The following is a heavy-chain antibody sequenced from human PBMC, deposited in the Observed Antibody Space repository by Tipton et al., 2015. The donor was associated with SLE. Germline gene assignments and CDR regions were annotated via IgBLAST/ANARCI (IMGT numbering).Heavy chain of an antibody. CDR2: VHYTGST. Sequence: TLSLTCTVSGGSISTYYWSWIRQPPGKGLEWIGYVHYTGSTNYNPSIKSRVTMSLDTSKNQFSLKLISVTAADTAVYYCAGVSRDAFEIWGQGTMVTVSS. V-gene: IGHV4-59*08. D-gene: IGHD5/OR15-5a*01. CDR1: GGSISTYY. CDR3: AGVSRDAFEI. J-gene: IGHJ3*02.